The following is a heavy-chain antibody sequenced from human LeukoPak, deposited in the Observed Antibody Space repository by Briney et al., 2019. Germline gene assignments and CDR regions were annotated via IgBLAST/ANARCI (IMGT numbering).Heavy chain of an antibody. Sequence: GGSLRLSCAVSGFTFSTYWMHWVRQAPGKGLVWVSRISRDGSSRTYADSVMGRFTISRDSAKNTLYLQMDSLRAEDTAVYYCVRGTSRDYGYGGDDPYWGRGPLVSVSS. CDR1: GFTFSTYW. J-gene: IGHJ4*02. CDR3: VRGTSRDYGYGGDDPY. V-gene: IGHV3-74*01. D-gene: IGHD2-21*02. CDR2: ISRDGSSR.